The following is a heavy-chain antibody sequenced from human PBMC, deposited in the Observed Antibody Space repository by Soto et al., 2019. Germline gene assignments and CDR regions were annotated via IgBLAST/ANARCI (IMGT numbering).Heavy chain of an antibody. J-gene: IGHJ3*02. Sequence: ASVKVSCKASGYTFTSYGISWVRQAPGQGLEWMGWISAYNGNTSYAQKLQGRVTMTTNTSTSTAYMELSSLRSEDTAVYYCARGVWNDLPDAFDIWGQGTMVTVSS. V-gene: IGHV1-18*01. D-gene: IGHD1-1*01. CDR3: ARGVWNDLPDAFDI. CDR2: ISAYNGNT. CDR1: GYTFTSYG.